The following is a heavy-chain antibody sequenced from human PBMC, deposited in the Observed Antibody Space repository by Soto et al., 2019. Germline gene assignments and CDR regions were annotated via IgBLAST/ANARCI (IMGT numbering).Heavy chain of an antibody. CDR3: ARQGTPTTYYYYGMDV. CDR2: IYPGDSDT. CDR1: GYSFTSYW. Sequence: GESLKISCQGSGYSFTSYWIGWVRQMPGKGLEWMGIIYPGDSDTRYSPSFQGQVTISADKSISTAYLQWSSLKASDTAMYYCARQGTPTTYYYYGMDVWGQGTTVTVSS. J-gene: IGHJ6*02. D-gene: IGHD1-1*01. V-gene: IGHV5-51*01.